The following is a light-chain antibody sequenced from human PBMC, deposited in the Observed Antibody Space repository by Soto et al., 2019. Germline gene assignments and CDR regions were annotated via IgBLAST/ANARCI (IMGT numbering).Light chain of an antibody. CDR2: GAS. Sequence: AIQVTQSPPSLSASVGDRVTITCRTSQGIRHDLGWYQQKPGQAPKLLIYGASSLQSGVPSRFSGGGSGTEFTLIISSLQPEDFATYSCLHDYTYPRTWTFGQGTKVEIK. CDR3: LHDYTYPRTWT. J-gene: IGKJ1*01. CDR1: QGIRHD. V-gene: IGKV1-6*01.